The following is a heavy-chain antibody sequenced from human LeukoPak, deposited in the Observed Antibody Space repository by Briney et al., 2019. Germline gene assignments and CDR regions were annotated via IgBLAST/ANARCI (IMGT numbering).Heavy chain of an antibody. J-gene: IGHJ4*02. CDR2: IYTSGST. CDR1: GGSISSGSYY. V-gene: IGHV4-61*02. Sequence: SETLSLTCTVSGGSISSGSYYWSWIRQPAGKGLEWIGRIYTSGSTNYNPSLKSRVTISVDTSKNQFSLKLSSVTAADTAVYDCARAPDFWSGLDFDYWGQGTLVTVSS. D-gene: IGHD3-3*01. CDR3: ARAPDFWSGLDFDY.